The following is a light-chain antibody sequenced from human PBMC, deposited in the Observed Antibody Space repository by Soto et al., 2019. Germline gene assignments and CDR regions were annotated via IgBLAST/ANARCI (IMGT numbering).Light chain of an antibody. CDR1: QSISNS. CDR3: QQYNSWPPRT. CDR2: VAS. J-gene: IGKJ2*01. Sequence: EIVMTQSPASLSVSPGETATLSCRASQSISNSLAWYQQKPGQAPSLLIYVASTRTTGIPARFSGSGSETEFTLTIRSLQSEEAALYHCQQYNSWPPRTFGQGTKLEIK. V-gene: IGKV3-15*01.